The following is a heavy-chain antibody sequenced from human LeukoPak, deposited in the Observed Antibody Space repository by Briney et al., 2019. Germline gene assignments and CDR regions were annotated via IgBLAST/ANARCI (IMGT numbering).Heavy chain of an antibody. V-gene: IGHV1-18*04. CDR1: GYTFTSYG. CDR3: ATGKIPLRYFDWLPHDY. D-gene: IGHD3-9*01. Sequence: ASVKVSCRASGYTFTSYGISGVRQAPGQGLEWMGWISAYNGNTNYAQKLQGRVTMTTDTSTSTAYMELRSLRSDDTAVYYCATGKIPLRYFDWLPHDYWGQGTLVTVSS. J-gene: IGHJ4*02. CDR2: ISAYNGNT.